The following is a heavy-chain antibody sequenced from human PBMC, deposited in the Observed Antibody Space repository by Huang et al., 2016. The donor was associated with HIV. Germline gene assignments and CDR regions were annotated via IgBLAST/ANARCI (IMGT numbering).Heavy chain of an antibody. CDR2: FEPEMGET. V-gene: IGHV1-24*01. CDR3: ATGFDVFFDF. CDR1: EYTLTELS. Sequence: QVQLVQSRAEVKKPGASVKVSCKVSEYTLTELSIHWVRQPPGKGLAWMGGFEPEMGETIYAQKFQGRVTMTEDTSTETAFMELSGLRPEDTAVYYCATGFDVFFDFWGQGTLVTVSS. J-gene: IGHJ4*02. D-gene: IGHD3-9*01.